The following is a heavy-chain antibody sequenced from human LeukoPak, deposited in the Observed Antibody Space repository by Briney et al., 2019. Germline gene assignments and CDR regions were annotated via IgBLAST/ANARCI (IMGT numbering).Heavy chain of an antibody. CDR3: AREVGGGATNYFDY. J-gene: IGHJ4*02. CDR1: GFTVSRNY. Sequence: GGSLRLSCAASGFTVSRNYMSWVRQAPGKGLEWVSVIYSADSAYYADSVRGRFTISRDNSKNTLYLQMNSLRADDTAVYYCAREVGGGATNYFDYWGQGTLVTVSS. CDR2: IYSADSA. V-gene: IGHV3-53*01. D-gene: IGHD1-26*01.